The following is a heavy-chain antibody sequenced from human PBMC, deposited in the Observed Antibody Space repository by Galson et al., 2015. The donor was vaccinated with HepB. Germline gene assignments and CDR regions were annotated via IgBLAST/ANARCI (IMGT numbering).Heavy chain of an antibody. D-gene: IGHD4-17*01. J-gene: IGHJ6*03. CDR2: INHSGTT. CDR3: ARRRTVNIPLYGYYYFDV. CDR1: GGSLSGFY. V-gene: IGHV4-34*01. Sequence: LSLTCAVYGGSLSGFYWSWIRRPPGKGLEWIGDINHSGTTYYNPSLKSRVTISVDTSKNQFSLKLRSVTAADTAAYYCARRRTVNIPLYGYYYFDVWGKGTTVTVSS.